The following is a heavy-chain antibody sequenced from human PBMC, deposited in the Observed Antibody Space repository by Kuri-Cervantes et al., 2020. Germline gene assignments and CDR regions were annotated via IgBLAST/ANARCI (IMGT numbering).Heavy chain of an antibody. J-gene: IGHJ2*01. Sequence: ESLKISCAVYGGSFSGYYWSWIRQPPGKGLEWIGEINHSGSTNYNPSLKSRVTISVDTSKNQFSLKLSSVTAADTAVYYCARRRYGDYDDWYFDLWGRGTLVTVSS. V-gene: IGHV4-34*01. CDR2: INHSGST. CDR3: ARRRYGDYDDWYFDL. CDR1: GGSFSGYY. D-gene: IGHD4-17*01.